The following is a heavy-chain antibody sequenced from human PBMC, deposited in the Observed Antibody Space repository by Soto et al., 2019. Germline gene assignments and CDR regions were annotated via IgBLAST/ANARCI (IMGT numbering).Heavy chain of an antibody. D-gene: IGHD3-22*01. CDR1: GFTFRIYA. CDR2: ITGNGGT. Sequence: GGSLRLSCAASGFTFRIYAMSWVRQAPGKGLEWVSTITGNGGTSYADFVRGRFTISRDNSKNTLYLQMNSLRAEDTAVYYCAIDAPGSGWLSDYWGQGTLVTVSS. CDR3: AIDAPGSGWLSDY. J-gene: IGHJ4*02. V-gene: IGHV3-23*01.